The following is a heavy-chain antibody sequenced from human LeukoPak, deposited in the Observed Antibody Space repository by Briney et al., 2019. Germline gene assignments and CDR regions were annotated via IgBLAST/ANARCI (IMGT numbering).Heavy chain of an antibody. V-gene: IGHV5-51*01. J-gene: IGHJ3*02. CDR2: IYPGDSDT. CDR1: GYSFTSYW. Sequence: GESLKISCQGSGYSFTSYWIGWVRQMPGKGLEWMGIIYPGDSDTRYSPSFQGQVTISADKSISTAYLQWSSLKASDTAMYYCATPTIAVAGTWGAFDIWGQGTMVTVSS. D-gene: IGHD6-19*01. CDR3: ATPTIAVAGTWGAFDI.